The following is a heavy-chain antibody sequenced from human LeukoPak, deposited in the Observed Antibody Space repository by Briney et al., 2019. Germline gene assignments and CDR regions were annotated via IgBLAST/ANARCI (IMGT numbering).Heavy chain of an antibody. CDR3: ARDDVAWNDVHWFDP. CDR2: ISSTGSSI. V-gene: IGHV3-21*01. CDR1: GFTFSYYT. J-gene: IGHJ5*02. D-gene: IGHD1-1*01. Sequence: GGSLRLSCAASGFTFSYYTMSGVRQAPGKGLEWVSSISSTGSSIYYADSVRGRFTISRDNAKTSLYLQMRSMRVEDTAVYYCARDDVAWNDVHWFDPWGQGTLVTVSS.